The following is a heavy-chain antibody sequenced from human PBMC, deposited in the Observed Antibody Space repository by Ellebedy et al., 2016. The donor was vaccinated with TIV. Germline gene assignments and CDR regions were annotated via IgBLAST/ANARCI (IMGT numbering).Heavy chain of an antibody. CDR1: GYTFTNYA. CDR3: ATDVLWESYDNWFDP. J-gene: IGHJ5*02. CDR2: INAGNGNT. Sequence: ASVKVSCKASGYTFTNYAMHWVRQAPGQRLEWMGWINAGNGNTKYSQKFQGRVTISRDTSASTAYMELSSLRSEDTAVYYCATDVLWESYDNWFDPWGQGTLVTVSS. D-gene: IGHD3-16*01. V-gene: IGHV1-3*01.